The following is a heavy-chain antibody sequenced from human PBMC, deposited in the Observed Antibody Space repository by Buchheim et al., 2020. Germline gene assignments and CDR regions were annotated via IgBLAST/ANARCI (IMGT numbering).Heavy chain of an antibody. V-gene: IGHV3-30*18. Sequence: QVQLLESGGGVVQPGRSLRLSCAASGFTFSRYAMYWVRQAPAKGLEWVAPISHDGSNPYYADSVKGRFTISRDNSQTTLYLEMNSMKTEDKAMDFCAKGRHVGGYYCCWHGMDVWGQGTT. D-gene: IGHD2-15*01. CDR2: ISHDGSNP. CDR1: GFTFSRYA. J-gene: IGHJ6*02. CDR3: AKGRHVGGYYCCWHGMDV.